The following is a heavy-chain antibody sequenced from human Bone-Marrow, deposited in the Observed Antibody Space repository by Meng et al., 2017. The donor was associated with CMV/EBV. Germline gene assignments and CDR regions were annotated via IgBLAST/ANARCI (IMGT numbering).Heavy chain of an antibody. Sequence: GESRKISCAASGFTFSSYGMHWVRQAPGKGLEWVAVIWYDGSNKYYADSVKGRFTISRDNSKNTLYLQMNSLRAEDTAVYYCAKDIQLYYDFWSGYSVDYYYYYGMDVWGQGTTVTFSS. D-gene: IGHD3-3*01. CDR2: IWYDGSNK. CDR3: AKDIQLYYDFWSGYSVDYYYYYGMDV. V-gene: IGHV3-33*06. J-gene: IGHJ6*02. CDR1: GFTFSSYG.